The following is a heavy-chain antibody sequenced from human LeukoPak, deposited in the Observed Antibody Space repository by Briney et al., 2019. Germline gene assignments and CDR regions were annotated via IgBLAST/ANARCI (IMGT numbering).Heavy chain of an antibody. D-gene: IGHD3-3*01. Sequence: GGSLRLSCAASGFTFSSYAMHWVRQAPGKGLEWVAVISYDGSNKYYADSVKGRFTISRDNSKNTLYLQMNSLRAEDTAVYYCARSQTRSGYSNFDYWGQGTLVTVSS. CDR3: ARSQTRSGYSNFDY. V-gene: IGHV3-30-3*01. J-gene: IGHJ4*02. CDR2: ISYDGSNK. CDR1: GFTFSSYA.